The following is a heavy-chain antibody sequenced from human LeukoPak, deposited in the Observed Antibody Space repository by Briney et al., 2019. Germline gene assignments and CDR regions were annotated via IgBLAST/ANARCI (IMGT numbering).Heavy chain of an antibody. V-gene: IGHV3-53*01. Sequence: PGGSLRLSCAATGFIVSANYMSWVRPAPGKGLDWVSVIYSGGTTYYADSVKGRFTISRDNSKSTLYLQMNSLRAEDTAVYYCARDLTADSYAFDVWGQGTMVTVSS. CDR2: IYSGGTT. J-gene: IGHJ3*01. CDR1: GFIVSANY. CDR3: ARDLTADSYAFDV. D-gene: IGHD2-21*02.